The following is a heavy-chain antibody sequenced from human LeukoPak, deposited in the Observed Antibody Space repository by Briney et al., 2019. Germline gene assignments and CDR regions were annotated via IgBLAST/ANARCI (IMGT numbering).Heavy chain of an antibody. CDR1: GYTFTSYH. CDR2: INPSGGST. J-gene: IGHJ4*02. V-gene: IGHV1-46*03. CDR3: ARVGGAVATRRYFDY. Sequence: ASVKVSCKASGYTFTSYHMHWVRQAPGQGLEWMGIINPSGGSTSYAQKFQGRVTMTRDTSTSTVNMELSSLRSEDTAVYYCARVGGAVATRRYFDYWGQGTLVTVSS. D-gene: IGHD6-19*01.